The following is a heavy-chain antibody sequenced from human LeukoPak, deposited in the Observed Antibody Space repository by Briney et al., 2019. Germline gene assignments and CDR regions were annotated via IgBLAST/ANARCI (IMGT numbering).Heavy chain of an antibody. Sequence: GGSLRLSCAASGFTFSNYWMHWVRQAPGKGLVWVSRIKGDGSHTIYADSVKGRFAISRDNAKNTLYPQMKSLRAEDTAVYYCVRDWDHFDFDSWGQGTLVTVSS. CDR1: GFTFSNYW. CDR2: IKGDGSHT. V-gene: IGHV3-74*01. CDR3: VRDWDHFDFDS. D-gene: IGHD3-9*01. J-gene: IGHJ5*01.